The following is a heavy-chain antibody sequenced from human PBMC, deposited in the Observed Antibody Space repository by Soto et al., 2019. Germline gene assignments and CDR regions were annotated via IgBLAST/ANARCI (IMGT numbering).Heavy chain of an antibody. Sequence: SETLSLTCTVSGGSVSSGSYYWSWIRQPPGKGLEWIGYIYYSGSTNYNPSLKSRVTISVDTSKNQFSLKLSSVTAADTAVYYCARGRSTPDYYYYYGMDVWGQGTTVTVSS. CDR1: GGSVSSGSYY. CDR2: IYYSGST. J-gene: IGHJ6*02. V-gene: IGHV4-61*01. D-gene: IGHD2-2*01. CDR3: ARGRSTPDYYYYYGMDV.